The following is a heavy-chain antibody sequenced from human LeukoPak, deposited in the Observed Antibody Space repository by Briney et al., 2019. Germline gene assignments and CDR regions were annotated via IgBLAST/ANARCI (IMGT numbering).Heavy chain of an antibody. CDR1: GFTFSSYA. V-gene: IGHV3-23*01. CDR3: AKQLGYCSDGSCYFPY. J-gene: IGHJ4*02. Sequence: QSGGSLRLSCAASGFTFSSYAMSWVRQAPGKGLEWVSAISGSGGSTYYADSVKGRFTISRDNSKNTLYPQMNSLRAEDTAVYYCAKQLGYCSDGSCYFPYWGQGTLVTVSS. D-gene: IGHD2-15*01. CDR2: ISGSGGST.